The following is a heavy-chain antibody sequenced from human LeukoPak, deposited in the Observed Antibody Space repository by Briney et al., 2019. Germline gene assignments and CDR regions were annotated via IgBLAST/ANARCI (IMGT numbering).Heavy chain of an antibody. CDR3: ARSGDYGESFDS. J-gene: IGHJ4*02. CDR2: ISTSGSSI. Sequence: GGSLRLSCAASGFTFSDYYMNWIRQAPGKGLEWVSYISTSGSSIYYADSVKGRFTISRDNAKSSLYLQVNSLRAEDTALYYCARSGDYGESFDSWGQGTLVTVSS. V-gene: IGHV3-11*01. CDR1: GFTFSDYY. D-gene: IGHD4-17*01.